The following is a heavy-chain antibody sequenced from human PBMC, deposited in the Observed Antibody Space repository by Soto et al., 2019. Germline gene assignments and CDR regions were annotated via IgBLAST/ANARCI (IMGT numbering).Heavy chain of an antibody. V-gene: IGHV4-61*01. CDR2: IYYSGST. J-gene: IGHJ4*02. Sequence: SETLSLTCTVSGGSVSGGTYYWSWIRQPPGKGLEWIGNIYYSGSTNYNPSLKSRVTISIDTSKNQFSLKLSSVTAADTAVYYCARGGIELRFLEWLPYYFDYWGQGTLVTVSS. D-gene: IGHD3-3*01. CDR1: GGSVSGGTYY. CDR3: ARGGIELRFLEWLPYYFDY.